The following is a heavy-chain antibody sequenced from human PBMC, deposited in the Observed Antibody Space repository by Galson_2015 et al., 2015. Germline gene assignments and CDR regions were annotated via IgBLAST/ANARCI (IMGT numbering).Heavy chain of an antibody. J-gene: IGHJ3*02. CDR3: AKEDSGSYHLSAFDI. CDR2: IVVGSGNT. Sequence: IGWIVVGSGNTNYAQKFQERVTITRDMSTSTAYMELSSLRSEDTAVYYCAKEDSGSYHLSAFDIWGQGTMVTVSS. D-gene: IGHD1-26*01. V-gene: IGHV1-58*01.